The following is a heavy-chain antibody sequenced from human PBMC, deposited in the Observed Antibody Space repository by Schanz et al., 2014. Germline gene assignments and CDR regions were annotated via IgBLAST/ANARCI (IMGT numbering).Heavy chain of an antibody. CDR3: ARGGYSSGWYDRDIAHFDY. Sequence: QVQLVHSGAEVKKPGASVRVSCKVSGYAFTTYGISWVRQAPGQGLEWMGWISAYNGNTNYAQKLQGRVTMTTDTSTSTAYMELRSLRSDDTAVYYCARGGYSSGWYDRDIAHFDYWGQGTLVTVSS. D-gene: IGHD6-19*01. V-gene: IGHV1-18*01. CDR1: GYAFTTYG. CDR2: ISAYNGNT. J-gene: IGHJ4*02.